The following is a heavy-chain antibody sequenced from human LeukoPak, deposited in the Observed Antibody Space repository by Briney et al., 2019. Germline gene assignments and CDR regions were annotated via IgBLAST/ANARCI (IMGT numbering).Heavy chain of an antibody. CDR2: IYSGGST. V-gene: IGHV3-53*01. D-gene: IGHD6-19*01. Sequence: GGSLRLSCAASGFTFSDYYMSWVRQAPGKGLEWVSVIYSGGSTYYADSVKGRFTISRDNSKNTLYLQMNSLRAEDTAVYYCARDRPIGVAVAGLYYYYGMDVWGQGTTVTVSS. CDR3: ARDRPIGVAVAGLYYYYGMDV. J-gene: IGHJ6*02. CDR1: GFTFSDYY.